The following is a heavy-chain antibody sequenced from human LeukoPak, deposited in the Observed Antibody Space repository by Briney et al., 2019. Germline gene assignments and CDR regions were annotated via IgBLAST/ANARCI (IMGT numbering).Heavy chain of an antibody. J-gene: IGHJ3*02. CDR2: IRSKAYGGTT. CDR3: TRENGNYCYDSSCYLRVSAFDI. Sequence: GGSLRLSCTASGFNFGDYAMSWFRRAPGKGLEWVGFIRSKAYGGTTEYAASVKGRFTISRDESKSIAYLQMNSLKTEDTAVYYCTRENGNYCYDSSCYLRVSAFDIWGQGTMVIVSS. CDR1: GFNFGDYA. D-gene: IGHD3-22*01. V-gene: IGHV3-49*03.